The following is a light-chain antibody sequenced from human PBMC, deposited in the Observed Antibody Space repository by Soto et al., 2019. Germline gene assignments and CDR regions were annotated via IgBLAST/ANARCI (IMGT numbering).Light chain of an antibody. V-gene: IGKV3-15*01. J-gene: IGKJ1*01. Sequence: EIVVTQSPATLSVSLGERDTLSCRASQSVSSNLAWYQQKPGQAPRLLIYGASTRATGIPARFSGSGSGTEFTLTISSLQSEYFAIYYCPQDNNSPPRWAFGQGTKVDI. CDR1: QSVSSN. CDR3: PQDNNSPPRWA. CDR2: GAS.